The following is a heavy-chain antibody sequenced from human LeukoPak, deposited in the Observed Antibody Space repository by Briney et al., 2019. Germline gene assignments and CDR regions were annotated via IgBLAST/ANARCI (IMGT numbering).Heavy chain of an antibody. D-gene: IGHD3-22*01. CDR3: ARDPYYYDSSGYYPYPYYFDY. J-gene: IGHJ4*02. CDR2: INPNSGGT. Sequence: ASVTVSCKASGYTFTGYYMHWVRQAPGQGLEWMGRINPNSGGTNYAQKFQGRVTMTRDTSISTAYMELGRLRSDDTAVYYCARDPYYYDSSGYYPYPYYFDYWGQGTLVTVSS. V-gene: IGHV1-2*06. CDR1: GYTFTGYY.